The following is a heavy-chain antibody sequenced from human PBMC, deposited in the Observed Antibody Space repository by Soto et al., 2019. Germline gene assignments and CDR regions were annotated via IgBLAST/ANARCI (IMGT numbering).Heavy chain of an antibody. CDR1: GGSISSGGYY. D-gene: IGHD6-13*01. J-gene: IGHJ4*02. CDR3: AISFGVAAAGLLDY. Sequence: SETLSLTCTVSGGSISSGGYYWSWIRQHPGKGLEWIGYIYYSGSTYYSPSLKSRVTISVDTSKNQFSLKLSSVTAADTAVYYCAISFGVAAAGLLDYRGQRTPVPVSS. V-gene: IGHV4-31*03. CDR2: IYYSGST.